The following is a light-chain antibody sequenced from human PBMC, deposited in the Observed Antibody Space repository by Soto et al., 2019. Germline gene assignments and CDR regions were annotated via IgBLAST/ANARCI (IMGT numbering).Light chain of an antibody. CDR3: AAWDDSLGGAV. V-gene: IGLV1-47*01. J-gene: IGLJ3*02. Sequence: QSVLTQPPSASGTPGQRVTISCSGTSSNIGRNYVYWYQQLPGTAPKLLIDRNNQRPSGVPDRFSGSKSGTSASLAISGLQAEDEADYYCAAWDDSLGGAVFGGGTKLTVL. CDR2: RNN. CDR1: SSNIGRNY.